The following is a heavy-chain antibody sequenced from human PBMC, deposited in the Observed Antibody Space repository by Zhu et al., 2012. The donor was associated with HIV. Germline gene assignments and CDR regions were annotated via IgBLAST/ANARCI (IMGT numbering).Heavy chain of an antibody. CDR1: GYSINSDIY. CDR2: IYHGENT. V-gene: IGHV4-38-2*01. J-gene: IGHJ3*02. CDR3: AMTTDNNFHASFDI. D-gene: IGHD1-1*01. Sequence: QVQLQESGPGLVKPSETLSLTCEVSGYSINSDIYWGWIRQPQEGTEWIANIYHGENTYYNPPLKSRVTISADTSRNQIPSRLSSVTAADTAMYYCAMTTDNNFHASFDIWGPRNNGHRLF.